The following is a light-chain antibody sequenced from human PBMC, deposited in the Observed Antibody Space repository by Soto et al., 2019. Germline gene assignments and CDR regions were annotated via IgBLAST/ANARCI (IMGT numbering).Light chain of an antibody. V-gene: IGKV1-27*01. J-gene: IGKJ5*01. CDR1: QAIINH. Sequence: DIQMTQSPSSLSASVGDTVTITCRASQAIINHLAWYQQRPGKVPHLLIYGASTLHSGVPSRFRGSGSGTHFTLTISCLQPEDVATYYCQNYHLALGTFGQGTRLEIK. CDR3: QNYHLALGT. CDR2: GAS.